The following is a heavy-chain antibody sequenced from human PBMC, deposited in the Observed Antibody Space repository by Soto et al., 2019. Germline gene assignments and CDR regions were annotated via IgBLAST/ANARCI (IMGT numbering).Heavy chain of an antibody. V-gene: IGHV3-74*01. Sequence: PGGSLRLSCPASGFTFTNYWMHWVRQVPGRGLGWVSRINNDGSGTSYADSVKGRFTISRDNAKNTLYLQMNSLRAEDTAVYYCTTAFEYWGRGTLVTVSS. CDR2: INNDGSGT. CDR3: TTAFEY. CDR1: GFTFTNYW. J-gene: IGHJ4*02.